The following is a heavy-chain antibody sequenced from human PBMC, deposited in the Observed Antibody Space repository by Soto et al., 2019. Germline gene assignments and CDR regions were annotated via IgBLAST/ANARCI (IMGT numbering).Heavy chain of an antibody. CDR1: GGSISSAGYY. V-gene: IGHV4-31*03. CDR3: AREGGYNSPNAFDI. D-gene: IGHD6-13*01. CDR2: IYHSGNT. Sequence: VQLQESGPRLVKPSQTLSLTCTVSGGSISSAGYYWSWIRQHPGKGLEWTGYIYHSGNTHYNPSLKSRLTILVDTSKNQFSLRLSSVTAADTAVYYCAREGGYNSPNAFDIWGQGTMVTVSS. J-gene: IGHJ3*02.